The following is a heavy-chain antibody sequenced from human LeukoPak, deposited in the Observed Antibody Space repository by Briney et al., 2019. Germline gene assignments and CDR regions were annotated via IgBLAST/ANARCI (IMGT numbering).Heavy chain of an antibody. D-gene: IGHD2-21*01. Sequence: PSETLSLTCTVSGGSISSYYWSWIRQPPGKGLEWIGYIYYSGSTNYNPSLKSRVTISVDTSKNQFSLKLSSVTAADTAVYYCAREDWSNWFDPWGQGTLVTVSS. V-gene: IGHV4-59*12. CDR2: IYYSGST. J-gene: IGHJ5*02. CDR1: GGSISSYY. CDR3: AREDWSNWFDP.